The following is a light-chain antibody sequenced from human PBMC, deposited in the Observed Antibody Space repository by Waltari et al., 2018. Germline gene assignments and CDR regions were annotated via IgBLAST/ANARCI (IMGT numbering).Light chain of an antibody. Sequence: DIVMTQFPDSLAVSLGGRATINCKSSQSVLYSSNNTNYLAWYQQKPGQPPKLLIYWASTRESGVPDRCSGSVSGTDFTLTISSLQAEDVAVYYCQHYYSPPWTFGQGTKVEIK. CDR2: WAS. V-gene: IGKV4-1*01. CDR1: QSVLYSSNNTNY. J-gene: IGKJ1*01. CDR3: QHYYSPPWT.